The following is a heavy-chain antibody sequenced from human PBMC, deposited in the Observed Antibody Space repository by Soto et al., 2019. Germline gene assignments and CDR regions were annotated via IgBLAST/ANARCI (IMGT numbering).Heavy chain of an antibody. D-gene: IGHD6-19*01. V-gene: IGHV4-30-2*01. CDR2: IYHSGST. CDR3: ARVRSGWGIDY. CDR1: GGSISSGGYS. J-gene: IGHJ4*02. Sequence: QLHLQESGSGLVKPSQTLSLTCAVSGGSISSGGYSWSWIRQPPGKGLNYIGYIYHSGSTYYNPSLKSRVTISVDRSKNQFSLKLSSVTAADTAVYYCARVRSGWGIDYWCQGTLVTVSS.